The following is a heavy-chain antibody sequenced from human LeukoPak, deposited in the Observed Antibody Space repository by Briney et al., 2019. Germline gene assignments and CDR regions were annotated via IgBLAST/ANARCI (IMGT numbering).Heavy chain of an antibody. J-gene: IGHJ4*02. CDR3: AVKLWFGELN. V-gene: IGHV3-11*01. D-gene: IGHD3-10*01. CDR2: ISSSGSPK. CDR1: GFIFSDYD. Sequence: GGSLRLSCTASGFIFSDYDMSWIRQAPGKGLEWVSYISSSGSPKHYADSVKGRFTISRDNAENSLYLQMNSLRAEDTAVYYCAVKLWFGELNWGQGTLVTVSS.